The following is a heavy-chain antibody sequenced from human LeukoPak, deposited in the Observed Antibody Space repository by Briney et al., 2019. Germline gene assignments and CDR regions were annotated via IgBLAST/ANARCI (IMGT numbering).Heavy chain of an antibody. CDR1: GYTFTDYY. CDR2: IYPNSGGT. J-gene: IGHJ4*02. D-gene: IGHD5-18*01. CDR3: ARDGDAVMVDFDY. Sequence: GASVKVSCKASGYTFTDYYMYWVRQAPGQGLKCMGWIYPNSGGTNYAQKFQGRVTMTRDTSISTAYMELTSLTFDDTAVYYCARDGDAVMVDFDYWGQGTLVTVSS. V-gene: IGHV1-2*02.